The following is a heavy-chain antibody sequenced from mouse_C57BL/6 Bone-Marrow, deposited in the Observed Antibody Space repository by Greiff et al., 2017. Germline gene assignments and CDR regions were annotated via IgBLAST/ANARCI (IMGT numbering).Heavy chain of an antibody. CDR1: GFTFSSYG. Sequence: EVKLVESGGDLVKPGGSLKLSCAASGFTFSSYGMSWVRQTPDKRLEWVATISSCGSYTYYPDSVKGRFTISRDNAKNTLYLQMSSLKSEDTAMYYCARHWLLDYWGQGTTLTVSS. CDR2: ISSCGSYT. CDR3: ARHWLLDY. D-gene: IGHD2-3*01. J-gene: IGHJ2*01. V-gene: IGHV5-6*02.